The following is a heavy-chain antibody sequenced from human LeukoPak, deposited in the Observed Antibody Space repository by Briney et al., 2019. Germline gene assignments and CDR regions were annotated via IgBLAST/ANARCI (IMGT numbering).Heavy chain of an antibody. J-gene: IGHJ4*02. CDR2: IYQSGVT. Sequence: SETLSLTCTVSGGSISSYYWSWIRQPPGKGLEWIGYIYQSGVTYYNPSLKSRVTMSVDRSKNQFSLELSSVTAADTAVYYCARSLYNTGWPAFDYWGQGTLVTVSS. CDR3: ARSLYNTGWPAFDY. D-gene: IGHD6-19*01. V-gene: IGHV4-59*12. CDR1: GGSISSYY.